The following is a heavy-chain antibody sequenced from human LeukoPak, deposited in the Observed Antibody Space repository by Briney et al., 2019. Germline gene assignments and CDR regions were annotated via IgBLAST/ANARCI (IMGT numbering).Heavy chain of an antibody. CDR3: ARYYDFWSGGYYFDY. CDR2: ISAYNGNT. J-gene: IGHJ4*02. Sequence: ASVKVSCKASGYTFTSYGISWVRQAPGQGLEWMGWISAYNGNTNYAQKLQGRVTMTRDTSISTAYMELSRLRSDDTAVYYCARYYDFWSGGYYFDYWGQGTLVTVSS. V-gene: IGHV1-18*01. CDR1: GYTFTSYG. D-gene: IGHD3-3*01.